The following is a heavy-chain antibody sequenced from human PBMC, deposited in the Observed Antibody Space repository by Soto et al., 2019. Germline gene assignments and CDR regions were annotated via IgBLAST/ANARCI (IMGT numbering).Heavy chain of an antibody. Sequence: SEALSLTCTVSGGSISSSNYYWGWIRQPPGKGLEWIGSIYYSGNTYYNPSLKSRVTMSVDTSKNQFSLKLSSVTAADTAVYYCARLGGYCSTTGCYGYYAMDVWGQGTTVT. J-gene: IGHJ6*02. D-gene: IGHD2-2*01. CDR1: GGSISSSNYY. V-gene: IGHV4-39*01. CDR2: IYYSGNT. CDR3: ARLGGYCSTTGCYGYYAMDV.